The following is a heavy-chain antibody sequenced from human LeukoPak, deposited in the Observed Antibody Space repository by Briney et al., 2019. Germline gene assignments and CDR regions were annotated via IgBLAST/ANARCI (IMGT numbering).Heavy chain of an antibody. Sequence: GASVKVSCKASGYTFTSYDINWVRQATGQGLEWMGWMNPNSGNTGYAQKFQGRVTMTRNTSISTAYMELSSLRSKDTAVYYCARVHSQWLVLNYWGQGTLVTVSS. CDR1: GYTFTSYD. V-gene: IGHV1-8*01. D-gene: IGHD6-19*01. CDR2: MNPNSGNT. J-gene: IGHJ4*02. CDR3: ARVHSQWLVLNY.